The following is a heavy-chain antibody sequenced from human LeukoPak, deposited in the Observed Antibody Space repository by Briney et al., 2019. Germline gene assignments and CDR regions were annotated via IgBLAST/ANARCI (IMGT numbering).Heavy chain of an antibody. CDR2: IYTSGST. D-gene: IGHD5-18*01. CDR1: GGSISSGSYY. CDR3: ARELDTAMVKYYFDY. J-gene: IGHJ4*02. Sequence: PSQTLSLTCTVSGGSISSGSYYWSWIRQPAGKGLEWIGRIYTSGSTNYNPSLKSRVTISVDTSKNQFSLKLSSVTAADTAVYYCARELDTAMVKYYFDYWGQGTLVTVSS. V-gene: IGHV4-61*02.